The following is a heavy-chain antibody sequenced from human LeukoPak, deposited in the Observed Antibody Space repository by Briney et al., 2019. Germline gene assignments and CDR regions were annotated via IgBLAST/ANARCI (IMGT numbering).Heavy chain of an antibody. CDR3: ARERYFDY. CDR2: ISGGGRST. Sequence: TGGSLRLSCVGSGFAFSNYWMSWARQAPGKGLEWVSTISGGGRSTDYADSVKGQFTISRDNSKNTLYLQMNSLRAEDTAVYYCARERYFDYWGQGTLVTVSS. V-gene: IGHV3-23*01. J-gene: IGHJ4*02. CDR1: GFAFSNYW.